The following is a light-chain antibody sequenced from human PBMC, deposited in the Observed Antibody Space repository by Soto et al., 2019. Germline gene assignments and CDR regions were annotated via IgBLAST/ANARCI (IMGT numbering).Light chain of an antibody. J-gene: IGKJ5*01. V-gene: IGKV3-15*01. Sequence: EIVLTQSPGTLSLSPGERATLSCRASQSVSSYLAWYQQKPGQSPRLLISGASTREAGVPGRFSGSGSGTEFTLTISSLQSEDFAVYYCQQYNSWPPITFGQGTRLEI. CDR3: QQYNSWPPIT. CDR2: GAS. CDR1: QSVSSY.